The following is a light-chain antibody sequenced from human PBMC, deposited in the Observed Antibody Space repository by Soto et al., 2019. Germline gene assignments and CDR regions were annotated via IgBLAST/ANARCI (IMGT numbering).Light chain of an antibody. Sequence: QSALTQPPSASGSPGQSVTISCTGSSSDVGGYNYVSWYQQHPDKAPKLMIYEVSKRPSGVPDRLSGSKSGNTASLTVSGLQAEYEAYYYCSAYGGSNTVVFGGGTKLTVL. CDR2: EVS. J-gene: IGLJ2*01. CDR3: SAYGGSNTVV. CDR1: SSDVGGYNY. V-gene: IGLV2-8*01.